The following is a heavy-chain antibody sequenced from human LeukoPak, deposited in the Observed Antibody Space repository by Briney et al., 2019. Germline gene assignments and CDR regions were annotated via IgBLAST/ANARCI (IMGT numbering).Heavy chain of an antibody. Sequence: GGSLRLSCAPSLFTFSDYYMSWIRQAPGKGLEWVSYISSSGSTIYYADSVKGRFTISRDNAKNSLYLQINSLRAKDTAVYYCARVPPGLIDYWGQGTLVTVSS. V-gene: IGHV3-11*01. CDR1: LFTFSDYY. D-gene: IGHD3/OR15-3a*01. CDR3: ARVPPGLIDY. J-gene: IGHJ4*02. CDR2: ISSSGSTI.